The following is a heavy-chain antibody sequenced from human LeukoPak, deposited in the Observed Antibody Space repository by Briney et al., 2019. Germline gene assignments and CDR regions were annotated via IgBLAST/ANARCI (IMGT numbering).Heavy chain of an antibody. Sequence: GGSLRLSCAASGFTFSSYAMHWVRQAPGKGLEWVAVISYDGSNKYYADSVKGRFNISRDNSKNTLYLQMNSLRAEDTAVYYCARDKDDTFDIWGQGTMVTVSS. CDR3: ARDKDDTFDI. CDR1: GFTFSSYA. CDR2: ISYDGSNK. V-gene: IGHV3-30-3*01. J-gene: IGHJ3*02.